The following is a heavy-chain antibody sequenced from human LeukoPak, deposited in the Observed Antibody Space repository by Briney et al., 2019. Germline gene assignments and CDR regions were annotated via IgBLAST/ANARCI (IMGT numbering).Heavy chain of an antibody. V-gene: IGHV3-74*01. D-gene: IGHD5-18*01. CDR2: VDNDGSGT. CDR3: ARSQRGYSYGEH. J-gene: IGHJ4*02. CDR1: GFTFSTYW. Sequence: PGGSLGLSCAASGFTFSTYWMHWVRQAPGKGLVWLSRVDNDGSGTSYADSVKGRFTISRDNGKNILFLQMDSLRAEDTAVYFCARSQRGYSYGEHWGQGTPVTVSS.